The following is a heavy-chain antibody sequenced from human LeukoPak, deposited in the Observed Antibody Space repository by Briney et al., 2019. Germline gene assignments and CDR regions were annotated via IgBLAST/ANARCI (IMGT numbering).Heavy chain of an antibody. CDR1: GFTVSSNY. CDR3: ARDSTYSSGWYYFDY. CDR2: IYSGGST. Sequence: GGSLRLSCAASGFTVSSNYMSWVRQAPGKGLEWVSVIYSGGSTYYADSVKGRFTISRDNSKNTLYLQMTSLRAEDTAVYYCARDSTYSSGWYYFDYWGQGTLVTVSS. J-gene: IGHJ4*02. D-gene: IGHD6-19*01. V-gene: IGHV3-53*01.